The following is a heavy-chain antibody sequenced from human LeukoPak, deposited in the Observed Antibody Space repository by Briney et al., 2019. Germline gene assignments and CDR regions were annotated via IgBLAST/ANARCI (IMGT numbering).Heavy chain of an antibody. CDR3: ARHLPGDYFDY. Sequence: SETLSLTCTVSGGSISSYYWSWLRQPPGKGLEWIGYIYYSGSTNYNPSLKSRVTISVDTSKNQFSLKLSSVTAADTAVYYCARHLPGDYFDYWGQGTLVTVSS. V-gene: IGHV4-59*08. CDR2: IYYSGST. J-gene: IGHJ4*02. D-gene: IGHD2-8*02. CDR1: GGSISSYY.